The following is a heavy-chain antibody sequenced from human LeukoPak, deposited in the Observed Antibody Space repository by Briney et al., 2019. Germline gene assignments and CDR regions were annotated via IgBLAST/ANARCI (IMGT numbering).Heavy chain of an antibody. CDR2: ISSSGSTI. V-gene: IGHV3-48*04. Sequence: GGSLRLSCAASGFTFSSYGMHWVRQAPGKGLEWVSYISSSGSTIYYADSVKGRFTISRDNAKNSLYLQMNSLRAEDTAVYYCARRCSSSCRAFDIWGQGTMVTVSS. CDR1: GFTFSSYG. J-gene: IGHJ3*02. D-gene: IGHD6-13*01. CDR3: ARRCSSSCRAFDI.